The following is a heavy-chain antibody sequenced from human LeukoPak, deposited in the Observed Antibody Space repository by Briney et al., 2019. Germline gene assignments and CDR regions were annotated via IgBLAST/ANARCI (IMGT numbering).Heavy chain of an antibody. J-gene: IGHJ4*02. CDR3: AKVGGFIRGIAAAGPTFDY. CDR1: GFTFSSYA. Sequence: GGSLRLSCAASGFTFSSYAMSWVRQAPGKGLEWVSAISGSGGSTYYAGSVKGRFTISRDNSKNTLYLQMNSLRAEDTAVYYCAKVGGFIRGIAAAGPTFDYWGQGTLVTVSS. CDR2: ISGSGGST. V-gene: IGHV3-23*01. D-gene: IGHD6-13*01.